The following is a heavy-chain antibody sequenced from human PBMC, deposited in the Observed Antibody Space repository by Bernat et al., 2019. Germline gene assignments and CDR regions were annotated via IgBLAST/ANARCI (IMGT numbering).Heavy chain of an antibody. V-gene: IGHV4-59*08. D-gene: IGHD4-17*01. J-gene: IGHJ5*02. CDR1: GGSISNYY. CDR3: ARHSLLWDGDYIRWFDP. CDR2: IYYSGST. Sequence: QVRLQESGPGLVKPSETLSLTCTVSGGSISNYYWSWIRQPPGKGLEWIGFIYYSGSTNYNPSLKSRVTISIDTSKNQFSLKLSSVTAADTAVYYCARHSLLWDGDYIRWFDPWGQGTLVTVSS.